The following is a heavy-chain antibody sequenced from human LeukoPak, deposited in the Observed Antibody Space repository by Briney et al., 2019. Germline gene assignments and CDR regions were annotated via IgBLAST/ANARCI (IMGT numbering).Heavy chain of an antibody. CDR1: GYTFTGYY. Sequence: ASVKVSCKASGYTFTGYYMHWVRQAPGQGLEWMGWINPNSGGTNYAQKFQGRVTMTRDTSISTAYMELSRLRSDDTAVYYCARLTDYDFWSGKGKGFDYWGQGTLVTVSS. D-gene: IGHD3-3*01. CDR3: ARLTDYDFWSGKGKGFDY. CDR2: INPNSGGT. V-gene: IGHV1-2*02. J-gene: IGHJ4*02.